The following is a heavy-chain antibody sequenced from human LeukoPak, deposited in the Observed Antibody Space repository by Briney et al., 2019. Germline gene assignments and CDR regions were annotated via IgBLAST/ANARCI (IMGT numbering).Heavy chain of an antibody. J-gene: IGHJ4*02. Sequence: VASVKVSCKASGYTFTGYYMHWVRQAPGQGLEWMGWINPNSGGTNYAQKFQGRVTMTRDTSANTAYMELSSLRSEDTAVYYCARVSGSPFDYWGQGTLVTVSS. CDR3: ARVSGSPFDY. CDR2: INPNSGGT. CDR1: GYTFTGYY. V-gene: IGHV1-2*02. D-gene: IGHD3-10*01.